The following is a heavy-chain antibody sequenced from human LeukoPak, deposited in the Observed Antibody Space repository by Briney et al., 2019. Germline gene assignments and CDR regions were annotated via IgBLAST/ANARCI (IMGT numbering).Heavy chain of an antibody. CDR2: MTGTSGGT. D-gene: IGHD6-19*01. CDR1: GFTFSTYS. CDR3: AKDQTVGGTWGEVIFHY. V-gene: IGHV3-23*01. Sequence: GGSLGLSCAASGFTFSTYSMNWVRQAPGKGLEWVAGMTGTSGGTYYADSVKGRFTISRDNSDSTLYLDINNLRAEDTAVYYCAKDQTVGGTWGEVIFHYWGQGTLVTVAS. J-gene: IGHJ4*02.